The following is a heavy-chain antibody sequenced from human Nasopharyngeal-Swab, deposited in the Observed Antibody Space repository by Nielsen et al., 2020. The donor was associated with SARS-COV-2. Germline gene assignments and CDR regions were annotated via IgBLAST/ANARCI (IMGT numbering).Heavy chain of an antibody. CDR1: GFTLSSNS. CDR2: ISTSSSYL. Sequence: GESLKISCEASGFTLSSNSMNWVRKAPGKGLEWVSSISTSSSYLYYADSVKGRFTISRDNPKNSLYLQMNSLRAEDRAVYYCARGRGGGYDPWGYYYYDMDVWGHGTTVTVSS. CDR3: ARGRGGGYDPWGYYYYDMDV. D-gene: IGHD5-12*01. V-gene: IGHV3-21*01. J-gene: IGHJ6*02.